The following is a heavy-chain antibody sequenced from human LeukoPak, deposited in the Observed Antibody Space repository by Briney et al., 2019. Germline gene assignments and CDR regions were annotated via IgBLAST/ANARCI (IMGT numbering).Heavy chain of an antibody. CDR3: ARNDIVVVPAAKHSDAFDS. V-gene: IGHV1-18*01. CDR2: ISAYNGNT. Sequence: ASVNVSCKASGYTFTSYGISWVRQAPGQGLEWMGWISAYNGNTNYAQKLQGRVTMTTDTSTSTAYMELRSLRSDDTAVYYCARNDIVVVPAAKHSDAFDSWGQGTMVTVSA. CDR1: GYTFTSYG. J-gene: IGHJ3*02. D-gene: IGHD2-2*01.